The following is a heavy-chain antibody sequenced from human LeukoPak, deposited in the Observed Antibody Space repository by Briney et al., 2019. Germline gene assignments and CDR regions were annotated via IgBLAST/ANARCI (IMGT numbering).Heavy chain of an antibody. CDR1: GGSISSSSYY. J-gene: IGHJ4*02. Sequence: SETLSLTCTVSGGSISSSSYYWGWIRQPPGKGLEWIESIHYSGSTSYNTSLKSRVTISVDTSKNQFSLKLSSATAADTAVYYCARDDYDGVYYWGQGTLVTVSS. CDR3: ARDDYDGVYY. D-gene: IGHD3-16*01. V-gene: IGHV4-39*07. CDR2: IHYSGST.